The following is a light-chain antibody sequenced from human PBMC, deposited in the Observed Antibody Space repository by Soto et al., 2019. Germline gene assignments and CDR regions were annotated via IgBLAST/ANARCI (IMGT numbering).Light chain of an antibody. CDR3: CSYTGPTTPL. CDR2: EVS. CDR1: SSDVGGYHY. J-gene: IGLJ2*01. V-gene: IGLV2-14*01. Sequence: QSALTQPASVSGSPGQSITISCTGSSSDVGGYHYVSWYQQYPGKAPKLVISEVSNRPSGVSHRFSGSKSGNTASLTISGLQAEDEADYYCCSYTGPTTPLFGGGTKLTVL.